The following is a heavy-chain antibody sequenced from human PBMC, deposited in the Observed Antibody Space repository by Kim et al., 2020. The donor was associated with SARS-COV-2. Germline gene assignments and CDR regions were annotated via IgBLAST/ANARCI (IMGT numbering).Heavy chain of an antibody. CDR3: AQVARGYGDYVDYFDY. Sequence: GGSLRLSCAASGFTFDDYAMHWVRQAPGKGLEWVSGISWNSGSIGYADSVKGRFTISRDNAKNSLYLQMNSLRAEDTALYYCAQVARGYGDYVDYFDYWG. CDR2: ISWNSGSI. D-gene: IGHD4-17*01. CDR1: GFTFDDYA. V-gene: IGHV3-9*01. J-gene: IGHJ4*01.